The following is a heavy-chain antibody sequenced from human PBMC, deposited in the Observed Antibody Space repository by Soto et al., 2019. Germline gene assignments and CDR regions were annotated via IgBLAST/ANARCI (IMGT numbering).Heavy chain of an antibody. CDR3: ARQIGSSWKSNFDY. CDR2: IYLSGST. CDR1: GGSISSGGYS. D-gene: IGHD6-13*01. J-gene: IGHJ4*02. Sequence: SETLSLTCAVSGGSISSGGYSWSWIRQPPGKGLEWIGYIYLSGSTYYNPSLKSRVTISVDRSKNQFSLKLSSVTAADTAVYYCARQIGSSWKSNFDYGGQGTLVTVSS. V-gene: IGHV4-30-2*01.